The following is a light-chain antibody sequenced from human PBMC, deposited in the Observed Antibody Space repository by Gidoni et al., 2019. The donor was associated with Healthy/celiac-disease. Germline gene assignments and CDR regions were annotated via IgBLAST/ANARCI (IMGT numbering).Light chain of an antibody. CDR3: QQYYSTPQT. CDR2: WAS. V-gene: IGKV4-1*01. CDR1: QSVLYSSNHKNY. Sequence: DIVMTQSPDSLAVSLGERATINCKSSQSVLYSSNHKNYLAWYQQKPGQPPKLLIYWASTRESGVPDRFSGSGSGTDFTLTISSLQAEDVAVYYCQQYYSTPQTFGQGTXVXIK. J-gene: IGKJ1*01.